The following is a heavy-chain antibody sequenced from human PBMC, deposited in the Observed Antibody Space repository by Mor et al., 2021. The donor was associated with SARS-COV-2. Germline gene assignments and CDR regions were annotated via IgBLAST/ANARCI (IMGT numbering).Heavy chain of an antibody. Sequence: DEQSYSTSLKNRLTISRDTSKSQVVLTMTNMDPVDTGTYYCARMYYGLDVWGQGTTVTVSS. CDR3: ARMYYGLDV. J-gene: IGHJ6*02. V-gene: IGHV2-26*01. CDR2: DEQ.